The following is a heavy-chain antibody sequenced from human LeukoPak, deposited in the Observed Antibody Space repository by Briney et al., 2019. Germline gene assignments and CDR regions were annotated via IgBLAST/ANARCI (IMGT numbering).Heavy chain of an antibody. J-gene: IGHJ1*01. Sequence: SETLSLTCTVSGGSISSYYWSWIRQPPGKGLEWIGYIYYSGSTNYNPSLKSRVTISVDTSKDQFSLKLNSVNAADTAMYYCARHRSPLESFHHWGQGILVTVSS. CDR1: GGSISSYY. V-gene: IGHV4-59*08. CDR3: ARHRSPLESFHH. CDR2: IYYSGST. D-gene: IGHD3-3*01.